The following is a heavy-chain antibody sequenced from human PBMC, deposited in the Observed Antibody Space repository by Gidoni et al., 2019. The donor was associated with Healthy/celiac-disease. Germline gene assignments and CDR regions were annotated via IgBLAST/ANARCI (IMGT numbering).Heavy chain of an antibody. CDR2: IWDDGSNK. V-gene: IGHV3-33*01. Sequence: QVQLVESGGGVIQPGRSLRLSCAASGFTSSSYGMHWVRHAPGKGLEWVAVIWDDGSNKYYADAVKGRFTISRDNSKNTLYLQMNSLRAEDTAVYYCARDRRYCSSTSCPGVAAAATGGMDVWGQGTTVTVSS. J-gene: IGHJ6*02. CDR1: GFTSSSYG. D-gene: IGHD2-2*01. CDR3: ARDRRYCSSTSCPGVAAAATGGMDV.